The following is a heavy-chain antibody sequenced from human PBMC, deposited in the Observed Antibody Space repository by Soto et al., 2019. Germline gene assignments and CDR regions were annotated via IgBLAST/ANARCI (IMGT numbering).Heavy chain of an antibody. Sequence: SVKVSCKASGGTFSSYAISWVRQAPGRGLEWMGGIIPIFGTANYAQKFQGRVTITADESTSTAYMELSSLRSEDTAVYYCARDSVLAARPFYYGMDVWGQGTTVTAP. D-gene: IGHD6-6*01. J-gene: IGHJ6*02. CDR2: IIPIFGTA. CDR1: GGTFSSYA. CDR3: ARDSVLAARPFYYGMDV. V-gene: IGHV1-69*13.